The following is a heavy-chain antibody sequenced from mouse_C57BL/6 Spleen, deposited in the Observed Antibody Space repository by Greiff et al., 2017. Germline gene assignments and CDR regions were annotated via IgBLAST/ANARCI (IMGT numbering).Heavy chain of an antibody. Sequence: QVQLQQSGAELVKPGASVKISCKASGYAFSSYWMNWVKQRPGKGLEWIGQIYPGDGDTNYNGKFKGKATLTADKSSSTAYMQLSSLTSEDSAVYFCARSGTTVEYFDVWGTGTTVTVSS. V-gene: IGHV1-80*01. CDR2: IYPGDGDT. CDR3: ARSGTTVEYFDV. J-gene: IGHJ1*03. CDR1: GYAFSSYW. D-gene: IGHD1-1*01.